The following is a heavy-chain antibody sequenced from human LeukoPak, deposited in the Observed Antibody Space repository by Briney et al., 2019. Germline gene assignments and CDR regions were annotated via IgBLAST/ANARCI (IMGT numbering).Heavy chain of an antibody. V-gene: IGHV3-23*01. CDR1: GFTFSSYT. CDR3: AKGSSSWYRDFDY. J-gene: IGHJ4*02. CDR2: ISGSGGST. D-gene: IGHD6-13*01. Sequence: GGSLRLSCAASGFTFSSYTMSWVRQAPGKGLEWVSAISGSGGSTYYADSVKGRFTISRDNSKNTLYLQMDSLRAEDTAVYYCAKGSSSWYRDFDYWGQGTLVTVSS.